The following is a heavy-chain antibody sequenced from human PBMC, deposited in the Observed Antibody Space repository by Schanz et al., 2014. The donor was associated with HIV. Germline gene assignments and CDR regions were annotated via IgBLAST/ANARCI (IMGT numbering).Heavy chain of an antibody. CDR2: IHSSGNT. D-gene: IGHD3-3*01. J-gene: IGHJ3*01. V-gene: IGHV4-4*07. CDR1: GGSITNYY. CDR3: ARSSAWGDFGVEDAFDL. Sequence: QVQLQESGPGLVKPSETLSLTCVVSGGSITNYYWSWIRQPAGKGLEWIGRIHSSGNTNYRPSLFGRGAMSVDASKNQFPRRLSPVTAADTAVYYCARSSAWGDFGVEDAFDLWGQGTPVTVSS.